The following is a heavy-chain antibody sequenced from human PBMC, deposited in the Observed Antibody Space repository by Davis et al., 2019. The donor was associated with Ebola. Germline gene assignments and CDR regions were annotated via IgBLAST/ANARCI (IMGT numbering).Heavy chain of an antibody. D-gene: IGHD2-15*01. V-gene: IGHV1-69*13. Sequence: SVKVSCKAVRGTLTSYAMTWVRQAPGQGLEWMGGIIPVFRTANYAQKFQGRVTITADESTRTAYMELNGLRSEDTAVYYCAHLGPQRYCSGGGCHGYLDYWGQGTLVTVSS. CDR1: RGTLTSYA. CDR3: AHLGPQRYCSGGGCHGYLDY. CDR2: IIPVFRTA. J-gene: IGHJ4*02.